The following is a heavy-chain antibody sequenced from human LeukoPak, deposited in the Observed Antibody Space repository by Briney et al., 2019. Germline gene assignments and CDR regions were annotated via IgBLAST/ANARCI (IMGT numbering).Heavy chain of an antibody. V-gene: IGHV1-69*04. D-gene: IGHD3-9*01. CDR1: GGTFSSYA. CDR2: IIPILGIA. CDR3: ARATGTYYDILTGADPYYFDY. J-gene: IGHJ4*02. Sequence: SVKVSCKASGGTFSSYAISWVRQAPGQGLEWMGRIIPILGIANYAEKFQGRVTITADKSTSTAYMELSSLRSEDTAVYYCARATGTYYDILTGADPYYFDYWGQGTLVTVSS.